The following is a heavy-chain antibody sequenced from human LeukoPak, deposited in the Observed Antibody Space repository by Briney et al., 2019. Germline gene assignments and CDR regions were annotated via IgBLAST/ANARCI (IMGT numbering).Heavy chain of an antibody. CDR1: GFDFSSNW. V-gene: IGHV3-74*01. Sequence: GGSLRLSCAASGFDFSSNWMYWVRHAPGQGLVWVSRIKGDGISTNYADSVKGRFTISRDIAKNTLYLQMNSLRAEDTGVYYCAKDHYWSIDYWGRGTLVTVSS. CDR2: IKGDGIST. CDR3: AKDHYWSIDY. D-gene: IGHD3-3*01. J-gene: IGHJ4*02.